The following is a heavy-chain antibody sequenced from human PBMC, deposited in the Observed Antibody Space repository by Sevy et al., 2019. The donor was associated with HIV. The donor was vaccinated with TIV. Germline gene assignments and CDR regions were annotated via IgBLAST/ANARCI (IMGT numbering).Heavy chain of an antibody. D-gene: IGHD3-22*01. V-gene: IGHV4-39*01. Sequence: SETLSLTCTVSGGSISSSSYYWGWIRQPPGKGLEWIGSIYYSGSTYYNPSLKSRVTISVDTSKNQFSLKLSSVTAADTAVYYCARQGKHYDSSGLWDYRGQGTLVTVSS. CDR1: GGSISSSSYY. CDR2: IYYSGST. J-gene: IGHJ4*02. CDR3: ARQGKHYDSSGLWDY.